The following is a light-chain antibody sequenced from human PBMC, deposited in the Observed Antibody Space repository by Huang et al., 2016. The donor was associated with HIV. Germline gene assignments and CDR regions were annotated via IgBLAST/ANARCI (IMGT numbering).Light chain of an antibody. V-gene: IGKV3-15*01. CDR2: GAS. CDR3: QQYNNWPPYT. Sequence: EIVMTQSPATLSVSPGERATLSCRASQSISTDLAWYQQKPGQPPRLLIDGASTRATAIASRFSGSGSGTEFTLTISSPESEDSAVYYCQQYNNWPPYTFGQGTKLEIK. CDR1: QSISTD. J-gene: IGKJ2*01.